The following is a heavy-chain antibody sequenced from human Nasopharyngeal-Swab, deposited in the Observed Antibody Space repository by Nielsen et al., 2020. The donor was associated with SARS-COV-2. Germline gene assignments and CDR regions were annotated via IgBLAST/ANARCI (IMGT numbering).Heavy chain of an antibody. J-gene: IGHJ6*03. CDR3: AKDRNIVVVIAFYYMDV. V-gene: IGHV3-9*01. CDR2: ITWNSGNT. D-gene: IGHD2-21*01. CDR1: GFTFDDYA. Sequence: SLKISCAASGFTFDDYAMHWVRQAPGKGLEWVSGITWNSGNTGYADSVKGRFTISRDNSKNTLYLQMNSLRAEDTAVYYCAKDRNIVVVIAFYYMDVWGKGTAVTVSS.